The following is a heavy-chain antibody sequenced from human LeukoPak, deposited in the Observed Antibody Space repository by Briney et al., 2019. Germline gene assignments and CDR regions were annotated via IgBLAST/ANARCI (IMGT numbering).Heavy chain of an antibody. D-gene: IGHD2-15*01. Sequence: SETLSLTCAVYGGSFSGYYWSWIRQPPGKGLEWIGEINHSGSTNYNPSLKSRVTISVDTSKNQFSLKLSSVTAADTAVYYCAGRGGNVVVVAATYNWFDPWGQGTLVTVSS. CDR3: AGRGGNVVVVAATYNWFDP. CDR2: INHSGST. V-gene: IGHV4-34*01. CDR1: GGSFSGYY. J-gene: IGHJ5*02.